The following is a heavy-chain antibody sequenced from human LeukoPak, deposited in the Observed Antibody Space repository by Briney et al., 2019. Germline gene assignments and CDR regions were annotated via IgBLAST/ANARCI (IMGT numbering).Heavy chain of an antibody. V-gene: IGHV3-43*02. J-gene: IGHJ4*02. CDR1: GFTFDDYA. CDR3: AKGGHYDSRDAMDY. D-gene: IGHD3-22*01. Sequence: GGSLRLSCAASGFTFDDYAMHWVRQAPGKGLEWVSLISGDGDTTYYADSVKGRFTISRDNSKNSLSLQMTSLRPEDTALYYCAKGGHYDSRDAMDYWGRGTLVTVSS. CDR2: ISGDGDTT.